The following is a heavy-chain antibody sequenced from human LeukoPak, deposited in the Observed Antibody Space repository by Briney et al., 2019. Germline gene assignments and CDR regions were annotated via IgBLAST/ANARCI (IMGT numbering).Heavy chain of an antibody. J-gene: IGHJ6*02. V-gene: IGHV3-33*01. CDR3: AREAPYGGNALDFGMDV. Sequence: PGGSLRLSCAASGFTFSSYGMRWVRQAPGKGLEWVAVIWYDGSNKYYADSVRGRFTIARDTSKNTLYLQMNSLRAEDTAVYYCAREAPYGGNALDFGMDVWGQGTTVTVSS. CDR2: IWYDGSNK. D-gene: IGHD4-23*01. CDR1: GFTFSSYG.